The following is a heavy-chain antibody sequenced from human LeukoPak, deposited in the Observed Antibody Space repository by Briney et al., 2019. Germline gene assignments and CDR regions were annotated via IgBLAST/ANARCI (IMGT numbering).Heavy chain of an antibody. CDR3: ARLRRDGYYFDY. Sequence: SQTLSLTCTVSGGSISSGDYYWSWIRQPPGKGLEWIGYIYYSGSTYYNPSLKSRVTISVDTSKNQFSLKLSSVTAADTAVYYCARLRRDGYYFDYWGQGTLVTVSS. CDR2: IYYSGST. V-gene: IGHV4-30-4*01. D-gene: IGHD5-24*01. J-gene: IGHJ4*02. CDR1: GGSISSGDYY.